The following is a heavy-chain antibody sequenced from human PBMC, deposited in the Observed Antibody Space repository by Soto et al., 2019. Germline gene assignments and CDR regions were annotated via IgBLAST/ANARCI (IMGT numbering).Heavy chain of an antibody. J-gene: IGHJ4*02. Sequence: EVQLLESGGGLVQPGGSLRLSCAASGFTFSSYAMSWVRQAPGKGLEWVSAISGSGVSTYYADSVKGRFTISRDNSKNNMYLHMNSLRAEDTAVYYCAKTVLLWFGDLDYWGQGTLVTVSS. CDR2: ISGSGVST. CDR3: AKTVLLWFGDLDY. D-gene: IGHD3-10*01. V-gene: IGHV3-23*01. CDR1: GFTFSSYA.